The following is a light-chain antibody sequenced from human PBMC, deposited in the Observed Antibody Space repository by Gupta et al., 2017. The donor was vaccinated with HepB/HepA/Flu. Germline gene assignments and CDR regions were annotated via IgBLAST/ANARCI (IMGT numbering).Light chain of an antibody. J-gene: IGKJ4*01. V-gene: IGKV4-1*01. CDR1: QSVLKSSNNNNY. Sequence: DIVMTQSPASLAVSLGERATINCKSSQSVLKSSNNNNYLAWYQQKPGQPPKLLIYWAFIRESGVPDRFSGSGSGTDFTLSISSLQAEDVAVYYCQQYSRPPLNFAGGTKVEIK. CDR2: WAF. CDR3: QQYSRPPLN.